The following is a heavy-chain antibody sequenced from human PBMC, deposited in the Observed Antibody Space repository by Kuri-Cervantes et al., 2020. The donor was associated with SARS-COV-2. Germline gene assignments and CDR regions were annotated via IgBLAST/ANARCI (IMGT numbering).Heavy chain of an antibody. CDR3: ANSLLLSLDY. CDR1: GFILDDFG. CDR2: ITWDGGST. J-gene: IGHJ4*02. V-gene: IGHV3-43D*03. D-gene: IGHD1-26*01. Sequence: GGSLRLSCAASGFILDDFGMYWVRQAPGKGLEWVSSITWDGGSTFYADSVKGRFTMSRDNSKNTLYLQMNSLRVEDTAVYYCANSLLLSLDYWGQGTLVTVSS.